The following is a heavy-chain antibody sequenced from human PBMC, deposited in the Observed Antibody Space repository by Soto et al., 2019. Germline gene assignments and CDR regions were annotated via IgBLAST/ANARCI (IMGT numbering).Heavy chain of an antibody. CDR1: GFMFSSYW. CDR3: ATDILDF. J-gene: IGHJ5*01. D-gene: IGHD3-9*01. Sequence: DVDLVESGGGLVQPGGSLRLSCAATGFMFSSYWMTWVRQAAGKGLEWVANINQNGSERYDVDSVEGRFTISRDDDKNSVFLQMENLRVEDTAMYYCATDILDFWGRGTLVTVSS. CDR2: INQNGSER. V-gene: IGHV3-7*05.